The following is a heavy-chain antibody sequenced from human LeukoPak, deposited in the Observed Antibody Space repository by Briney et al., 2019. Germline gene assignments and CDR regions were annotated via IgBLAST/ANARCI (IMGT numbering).Heavy chain of an antibody. CDR3: ASTVTTRVGNWFDP. CDR1: GGSFSGYY. V-gene: IGHV4-34*01. CDR2: INHSGST. Sequence: PSETLSLTCAVYGGSFSGYYRSWIRQPPGKGLEWIGEINHSGSTNYNPSLKSRVTISVDTSKNQFSLKLSSVTAADTAVYYCASTVTTRVGNWFDPWGQGTLVTVSS. D-gene: IGHD4-17*01. J-gene: IGHJ5*02.